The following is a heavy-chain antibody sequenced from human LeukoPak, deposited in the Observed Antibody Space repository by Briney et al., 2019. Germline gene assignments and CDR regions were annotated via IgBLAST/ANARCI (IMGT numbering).Heavy chain of an antibody. D-gene: IGHD2-2*01. CDR3: ARELRIPRGYCSSTSCRYYYYGMDV. V-gene: IGHV3-7*05. CDR2: IKQDGSEK. CDR1: GFTFSSYW. J-gene: IGHJ6*02. Sequence: SGGSLRLSCAASGFTFSSYWMSWVRQAPGKGLEWVANIKQDGSEKYYVDSVKGRFTISRDNAKNSLYLQMNSLRAEDTAVYYCARELRIPRGYCSSTSCRYYYYGMDVWGQGTTVTVSS.